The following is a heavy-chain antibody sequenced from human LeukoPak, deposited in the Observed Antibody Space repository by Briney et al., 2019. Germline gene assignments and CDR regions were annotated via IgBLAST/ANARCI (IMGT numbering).Heavy chain of an antibody. J-gene: IGHJ5*02. CDR1: GFSFSDFG. Sequence: GRSLRLSCVASGFSFSDFGIHWVRQAPGKGLEWVAAMWYDGRRTYYADSVKGRFTISRDTSKNTLYLQMSSLRAEDTAVYYCARDIDTTSHYGWFDPWGQGTLVTVSS. CDR2: MWYDGRRT. CDR3: ARDIDTTSHYGWFDP. D-gene: IGHD2/OR15-2a*01. V-gene: IGHV3-33*01.